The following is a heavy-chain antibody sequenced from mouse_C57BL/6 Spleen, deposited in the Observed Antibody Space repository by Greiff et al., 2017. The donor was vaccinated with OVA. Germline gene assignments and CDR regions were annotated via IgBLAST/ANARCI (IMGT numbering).Heavy chain of an antibody. D-gene: IGHD1-1*01. J-gene: IGHJ4*01. CDR1: GFNIKDDY. V-gene: IGHV14-4*01. Sequence: DVQLQESGAELVRPGASVKLSCTAPGFNIKDDYMHWVKQRPEQGLEWIGWIDPENGDTEYASKFQGKATITADTSSNTAYLQLSSLTSEDTAVYYCTTPGRTYAMDYWGQGTSVTVSS. CDR2: IDPENGDT. CDR3: TTPGRTYAMDY.